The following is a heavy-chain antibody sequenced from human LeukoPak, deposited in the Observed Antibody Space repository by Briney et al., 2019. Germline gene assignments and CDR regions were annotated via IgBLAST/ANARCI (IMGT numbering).Heavy chain of an antibody. Sequence: GGSLRLSCAASGFTFDDYAMHWVRQAPGKGLEWVSGISWNSGSIGYADSVKGRFTISRDNAKNSLYLQMNSLRAEDTAWYYCAKDMRSGSYSSGNFDYWGQGTLVTVSS. J-gene: IGHJ4*02. V-gene: IGHV3-9*01. D-gene: IGHD1-26*01. CDR1: GFTFDDYA. CDR2: ISWNSGSI. CDR3: AKDMRSGSYSSGNFDY.